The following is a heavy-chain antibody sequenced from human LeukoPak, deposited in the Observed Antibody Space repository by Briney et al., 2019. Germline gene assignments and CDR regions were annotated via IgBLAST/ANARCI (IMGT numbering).Heavy chain of an antibody. J-gene: IGHJ4*02. CDR1: GGSISSYY. CDR3: ARGRGMYVVAPLDY. D-gene: IGHD2-15*01. V-gene: IGHV4-59*01. Sequence: PSETLSLTCTVSGGSISSYYWSWIRQPPGKGLEWIGYIYYSGSTKYKPSLKSRVTISVDTTKNQFSLKLNSVTAADTAVYYCARGRGMYVVAPLDYWGQGTLVTVSS. CDR2: IYYSGST.